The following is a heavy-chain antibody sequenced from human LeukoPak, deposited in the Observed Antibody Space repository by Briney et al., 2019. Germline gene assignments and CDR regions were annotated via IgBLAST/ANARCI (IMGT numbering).Heavy chain of an antibody. J-gene: IGHJ4*02. V-gene: IGHV3-15*01. Sequence: GGSLRLSCAASGFTFSNAWMSWVRQAPGKGLEWVGRIKSETDGGTTDYAAPVKGRFTISRDDSKNTLFLQMNRLKTEDTAIFYCTTDYPVGYWGQGTQVTVSS. CDR3: TTDYPVGY. CDR1: GFTFSNAW. CDR2: IKSETDGGTT.